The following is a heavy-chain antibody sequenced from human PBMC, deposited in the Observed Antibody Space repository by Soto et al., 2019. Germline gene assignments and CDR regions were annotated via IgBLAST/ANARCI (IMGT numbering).Heavy chain of an antibody. CDR3: AKEQQRVEVTYVDY. CDR1: GYTFTDYA. V-gene: IGHV1-3*01. CDR2: IYAGNVIP. Sequence: QVQLVQSGAEVKKPADSVQVSCKASGYTFTDYANPSARQAPGRRREWLGWIYAGNVIPQFSPKSQGRVTFTRDTASTTASKELHSLRSEGTAAYYCAKEQQRVEVTYVDYRGQVTLVTVSS. J-gene: IGHJ4*02. D-gene: IGHD6-13*01.